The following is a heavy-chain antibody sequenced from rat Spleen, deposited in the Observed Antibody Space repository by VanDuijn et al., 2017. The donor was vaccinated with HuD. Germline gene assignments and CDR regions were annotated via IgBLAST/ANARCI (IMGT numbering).Heavy chain of an antibody. CDR1: GFSLASNS. J-gene: IGHJ4*01. CDR2: IWSGGTT. Sequence: QVQLKESGPGLVQPSQTLSLTCTVSGFSLASNSVSWVRQPPGKGLEWMGAIWSGGTTAYHSSFNSRLSVSRDTSKSQVFLKMNSLQTEDTAIYFCTREGITIAAIYDPPYYVMDAWGQGASVTVSS. D-gene: IGHD1-2*01. V-gene: IGHV2-15*01. CDR3: TREGITIAAIYDPPYYVMDA.